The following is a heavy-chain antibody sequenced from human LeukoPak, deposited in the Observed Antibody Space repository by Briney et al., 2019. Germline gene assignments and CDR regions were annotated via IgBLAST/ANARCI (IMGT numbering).Heavy chain of an antibody. V-gene: IGHV3-30*04. CDR3: ARDEDYGDPFYYYYYYMDV. D-gene: IGHD4-17*01. CDR1: GFTFSSYA. CDR2: ISYDGSNK. Sequence: GGSLRLSCAASGFTFSSYAMHWVRQAPGKGLEWVAVISYDGSNKYYADSVKGRFTISRDNAKNSLYLQMNSLRAEDTAVYYCARDEDYGDPFYYYYYYMDVWGKGTTVTVSS. J-gene: IGHJ6*03.